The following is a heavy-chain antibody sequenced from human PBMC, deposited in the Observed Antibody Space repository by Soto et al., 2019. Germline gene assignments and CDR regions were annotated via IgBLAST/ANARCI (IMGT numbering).Heavy chain of an antibody. J-gene: IGHJ6*02. D-gene: IGHD6-13*01. CDR1: GFTVSANY. CDR2: VYRGGTT. Sequence: GGSLRLSCAASGFTVSANYMTWVRQAPGKGLEWVSLVYRGGTTYYADSVKGRFTVSRDNSINTLYLQMNSLRAEDTAVYYCARQFVKRQLSNYYFYGMDVWGQGTTVTVSS. V-gene: IGHV3-53*01. CDR3: ARQFVKRQLSNYYFYGMDV.